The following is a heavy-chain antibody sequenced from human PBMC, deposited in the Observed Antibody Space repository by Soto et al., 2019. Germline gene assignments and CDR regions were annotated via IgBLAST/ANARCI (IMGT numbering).Heavy chain of an antibody. V-gene: IGHV3-23*01. J-gene: IGHJ5*02. CDR2: ISGSGGST. D-gene: IGHD3-22*01. Sequence: GGSLRLSCAASGFTFSSYAMSWVRQAPGKGLEWVSAISGSGGSTYYADSVKGRFTISRDNSKNTLYLQMNSLRAEDTAVYYCAKSPDYYDSSGYYFVSSNWFDPWGQGTLVTVSS. CDR1: GFTFSSYA. CDR3: AKSPDYYDSSGYYFVSSNWFDP.